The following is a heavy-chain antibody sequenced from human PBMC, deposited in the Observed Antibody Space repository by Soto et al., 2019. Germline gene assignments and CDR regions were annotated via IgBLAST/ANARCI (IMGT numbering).Heavy chain of an antibody. Sequence: QVQLVQSGAEVKKPGSSVKVSCKASGGSFSSYAISWVRQAAGQGLEWMGGIIPIFGTANYAQKFQGRVTITADKSTSTAYMELSSLRSEDTAVYYCARDNQWLALPNWFDPWGQGTLVTVSS. CDR1: GGSFSSYA. CDR2: IIPIFGTA. J-gene: IGHJ5*02. CDR3: ARDNQWLALPNWFDP. V-gene: IGHV1-69*06. D-gene: IGHD6-19*01.